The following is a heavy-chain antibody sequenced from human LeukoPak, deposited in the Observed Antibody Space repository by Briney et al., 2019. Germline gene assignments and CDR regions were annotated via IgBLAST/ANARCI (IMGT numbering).Heavy chain of an antibody. J-gene: IGHJ4*02. CDR1: GFTFSSYG. CDR3: AKDLYSSGWYYFDY. Sequence: GGSLRLSCAASGFTFSSYGMHWVRQAPGKGLEWVAVIWYDGSNKYYADSVKGRFTISRGNSKNTLYLQMNSLRAEDTALYYCAKDLYSSGWYYFDYWGQGTLVTVSS. D-gene: IGHD6-19*01. CDR2: IWYDGSNK. V-gene: IGHV3-33*06.